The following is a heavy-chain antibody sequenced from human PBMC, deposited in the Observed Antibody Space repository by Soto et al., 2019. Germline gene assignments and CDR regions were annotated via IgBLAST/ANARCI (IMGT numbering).Heavy chain of an antibody. CDR1: GGSISSYY. J-gene: IGHJ4*02. CDR3: GSSTQTYYYDSSGYNPNSYFDY. CDR2: IYYSGST. Sequence: PSETLSLTCTVSGGSISSYYWSWIRQPPGKGLEWIGYIYYSGSTNYNPSLKSRVTISVDTSKNQFSLKLSSVTAADTAVYYCGSSTQTYYYDSSGYNPNSYFDYWGQGTLVTVSS. D-gene: IGHD3-22*01. V-gene: IGHV4-59*01.